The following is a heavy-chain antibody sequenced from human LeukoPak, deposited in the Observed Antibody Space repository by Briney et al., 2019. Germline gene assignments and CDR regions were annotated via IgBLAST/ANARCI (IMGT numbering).Heavy chain of an antibody. D-gene: IGHD3-22*01. J-gene: IGHJ4*02. CDR3: AKQTYYYDSSGYYYFDY. CDR2: INSDGSNT. Sequence: GGSLRLSCAASGFTFSSYWMHWVRQSPEKGLVWVSRINSDGSNTAYADSVKGRFTISRDNSKNTLYLQMNSLRAEDTTVYYCAKQTYYYDSSGYYYFDYWGQGTLVTVSS. V-gene: IGHV3-74*01. CDR1: GFTFSSYW.